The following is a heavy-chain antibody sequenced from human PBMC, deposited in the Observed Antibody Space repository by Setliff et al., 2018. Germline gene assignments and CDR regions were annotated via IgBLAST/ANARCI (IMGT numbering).Heavy chain of an antibody. J-gene: IGHJ5*02. V-gene: IGHV4-34*01. D-gene: IGHD2-2*01. CDR1: DGSFSGYY. Sequence: TSETLSLTCAVYDGSFSGYYWSWIRQPPGKGLEWIGEIDHSGNTNYNPSLQSRVTIFVDTSKNQFSLKLNSVTAADMAVYYCARGYCSSSGCFFAGWFDPWGQGTLVTVSS. CDR2: IDHSGNT. CDR3: ARGYCSSSGCFFAGWFDP.